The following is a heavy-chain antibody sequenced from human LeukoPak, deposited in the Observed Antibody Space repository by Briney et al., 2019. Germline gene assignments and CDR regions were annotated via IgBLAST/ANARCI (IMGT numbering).Heavy chain of an antibody. CDR3: AKTSRIVVVPAAHRVPEYFQH. J-gene: IGHJ1*01. CDR2: ISSNGGST. D-gene: IGHD2-2*01. CDR1: GFTFSSYA. Sequence: GGSLRLSCAASGFTFSSYAMHWVRQAPGKGLEYVSAISSNGGSTYYANSVKGRFTISRDNSKNTLYLQMGSLRAEDTAVYYCAKTSRIVVVPAAHRVPEYFQHWGQGTLVTVSS. V-gene: IGHV3-64*01.